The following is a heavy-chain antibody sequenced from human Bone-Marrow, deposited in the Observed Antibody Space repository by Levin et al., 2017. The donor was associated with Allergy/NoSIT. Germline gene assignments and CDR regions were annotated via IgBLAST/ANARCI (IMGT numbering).Heavy chain of an antibody. D-gene: IGHD2-15*01. CDR2: INPSGGSP. Sequence: ASVKVSCKASGYTFTSYYMHWVRQAPGQGLEWMGIINPSGGSPTYAQKFQGRVTMTRDTSTSTVYMELSSLRSEDKAVYYCAREFVVVVVATAPPRDSDAFDIWGQGTMVTVSS. V-gene: IGHV1-46*01. CDR3: AREFVVVVVATAPPRDSDAFDI. CDR1: GYTFTSYY. J-gene: IGHJ3*02.